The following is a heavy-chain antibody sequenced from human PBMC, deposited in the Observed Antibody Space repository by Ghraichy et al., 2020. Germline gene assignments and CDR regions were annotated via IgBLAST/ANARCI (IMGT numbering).Heavy chain of an antibody. Sequence: GGSLRLSCAASGFTFDDYAMHWVRQAPGKGLEWVSGISWNSGSIGYADSVKGRFTISRDNAKNSLYLQMNSLRAEDTALYYCAKYGYSSSFRVGYWYFDLWGRGTLVTVSS. J-gene: IGHJ2*01. CDR3: AKYGYSSSFRVGYWYFDL. D-gene: IGHD6-6*01. V-gene: IGHV3-9*01. CDR1: GFTFDDYA. CDR2: ISWNSGSI.